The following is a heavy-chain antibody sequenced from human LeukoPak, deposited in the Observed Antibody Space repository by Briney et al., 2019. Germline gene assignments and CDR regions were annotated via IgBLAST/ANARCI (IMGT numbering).Heavy chain of an antibody. Sequence: ASVKVSCKASGYTFTSYYMHWVRQAPGQGLEWMGIINPRGGSTSYAQKFQGRVTMTRDTSTSTVYMELSSLRSEDTAVYYCARELCGSIPGGGYVRPNYYYYGMDVWGQGTTVTVSS. D-gene: IGHD5-12*01. J-gene: IGHJ6*02. V-gene: IGHV1-46*01. CDR2: INPRGGST. CDR1: GYTFTSYY. CDR3: ARELCGSIPGGGYVRPNYYYYGMDV.